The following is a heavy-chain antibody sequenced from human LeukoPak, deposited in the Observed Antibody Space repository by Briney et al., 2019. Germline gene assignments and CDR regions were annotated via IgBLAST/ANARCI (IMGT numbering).Heavy chain of an antibody. CDR1: GFTFSHYA. V-gene: IGHV3-30*02. CDR2: IRNVGSNK. CDR3: AKGGQGFDY. Sequence: GGSLRLSCAASGFTFSHYAMSWVRQAPGKGLEWVAFIRNVGSNKNYADSVKGRFTISRDNSKNTLSLQMNSLRAEDTAVYYCAKGGQGFDYWGQGTLVTVSS. J-gene: IGHJ4*02.